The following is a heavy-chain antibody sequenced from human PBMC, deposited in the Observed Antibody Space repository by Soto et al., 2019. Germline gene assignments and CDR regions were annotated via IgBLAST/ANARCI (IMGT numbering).Heavy chain of an antibody. D-gene: IGHD3-10*01. V-gene: IGHV3-48*02. CDR1: GFTFSLYS. CDR2: ISRSSTGI. Sequence: EVQLVESGGGLVQPGGSLRLSCAASGFTFSLYSMSWVRQAPGKGLEWVSYISRSSTGIHYADSVKGRFTISRDDAPNSMHLQMTSLRDGDTAVYYCARAVTWGLDVWGQGTTVSISS. J-gene: IGHJ6*02. CDR3: ARAVTWGLDV.